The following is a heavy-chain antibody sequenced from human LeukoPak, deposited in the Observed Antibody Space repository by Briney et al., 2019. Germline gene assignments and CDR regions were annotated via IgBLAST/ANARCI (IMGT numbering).Heavy chain of an antibody. CDR3: AREAADTVTRRYYYYMDV. D-gene: IGHD4-11*01. J-gene: IGHJ6*03. V-gene: IGHV3-21*01. CDR2: IRSSSSYI. CDR1: GFTFSSYS. Sequence: TGGSLRLSCAASGFTFSSYSMNWVRQAPGKGLEWVSSIRSSSSYIYYADSVKGRFTISRDNAKNSLYLQMNSLGAEDTAVYYCAREAADTVTRRYYYYMDVWGKGTTVTVSS.